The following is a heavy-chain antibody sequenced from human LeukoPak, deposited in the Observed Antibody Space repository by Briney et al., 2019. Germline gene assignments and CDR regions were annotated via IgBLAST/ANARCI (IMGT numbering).Heavy chain of an antibody. CDR3: ARDRDPVVVVAEFDT. Sequence: PGGSLRLSCEASGFSFSDYYMSWIRQAPGKGPEWLAYVSGSGRAMFYADSVKGRFTISRDNARSSLFLEINSLRAEDTAVYYCARDRDPVVVVAEFDTWGQGTLVTVSS. J-gene: IGHJ5*02. CDR1: GFSFSDYY. V-gene: IGHV3-11*04. D-gene: IGHD2-15*01. CDR2: VSGSGRAM.